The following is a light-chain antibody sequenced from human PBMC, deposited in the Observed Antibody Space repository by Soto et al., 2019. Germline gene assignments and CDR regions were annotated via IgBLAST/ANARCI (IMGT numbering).Light chain of an antibody. CDR1: QSVGTH. J-gene: IGKJ2*01. CDR2: GAS. V-gene: IGKV1-39*01. CDR3: QQSHTSPRT. Sequence: DIPMTQSPSFLSASVGDRVTVTCRASQSVGTHLHWYQQKSGKAPKLLIYGASTLQSGVSSRFSGSGSGTDFTLTITSLQPDDFAVYYCQQSHTSPRTFGQGTRLYIK.